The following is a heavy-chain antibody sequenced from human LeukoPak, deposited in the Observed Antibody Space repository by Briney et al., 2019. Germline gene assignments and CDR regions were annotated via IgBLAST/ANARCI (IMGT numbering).Heavy chain of an antibody. Sequence: ASVKVSCKASGGTFSSYAISWVRQAPGQGLEWMGRIIPILGIANYAQKFQGRVTITADKSTSTAYMELSSLRSEDTAVYYCARDLGYYDSSGYYYRWFDPWGQGTLVTVSS. J-gene: IGHJ5*02. V-gene: IGHV1-69*04. CDR1: GGTFSSYA. CDR3: ARDLGYYDSSGYYYRWFDP. D-gene: IGHD3-22*01. CDR2: IIPILGIA.